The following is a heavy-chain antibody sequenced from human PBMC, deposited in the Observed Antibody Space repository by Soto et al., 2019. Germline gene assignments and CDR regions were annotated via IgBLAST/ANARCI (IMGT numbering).Heavy chain of an antibody. Sequence: PGGSLRLSCAASGFTFSNAWMSWVRQAPGKGLEWVGRIKSKTDGGTTDYAAPVKGRFTISRDNAKNTLYLQMNSLRAEDTAVYYCAREACSGGNCFYFGPDYWGQGTLVTVSS. V-gene: IGHV3-15*05. CDR3: AREACSGGNCFYFGPDY. CDR1: GFTFSNAW. D-gene: IGHD2-15*01. J-gene: IGHJ4*02. CDR2: IKSKTDGGTT.